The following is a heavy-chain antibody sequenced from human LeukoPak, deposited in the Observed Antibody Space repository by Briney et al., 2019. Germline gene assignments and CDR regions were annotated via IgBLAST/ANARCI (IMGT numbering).Heavy chain of an antibody. CDR3: ARRGDYEYYYYGMDV. CDR2: IYYSGST. D-gene: IGHD4-17*01. V-gene: IGHV4-59*08. Sequence: PSETLSLTCTVSGGSISSHYWSWIRQPPGKGLEWIAYIYYSGSTNYNPSLKSRVTISVDTSKNQFSLKLSSVTAADTAVYYCARRGDYEYYYYGMDVWGQGTTVTVSS. J-gene: IGHJ6*02. CDR1: GGSISSHY.